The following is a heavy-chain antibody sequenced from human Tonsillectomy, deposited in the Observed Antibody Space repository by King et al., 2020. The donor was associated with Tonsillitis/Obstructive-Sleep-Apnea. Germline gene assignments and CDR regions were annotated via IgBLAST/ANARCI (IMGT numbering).Heavy chain of an antibody. CDR2: ISSSSSTI. Sequence: VQLVESGGGLVQPGGSLRLSCAASGFTFSSYSMNWVRQAPGKGLEWVSYISSSSSTIYYADSVKGRFTISRDNAKNSLYLQMNSLRDEDTAVYYCARDTGSGVVVAASDWFDPWGQGTLVTVSS. J-gene: IGHJ5*02. CDR1: GFTFSSYS. D-gene: IGHD2-15*01. CDR3: ARDTGSGVVVAASDWFDP. V-gene: IGHV3-48*02.